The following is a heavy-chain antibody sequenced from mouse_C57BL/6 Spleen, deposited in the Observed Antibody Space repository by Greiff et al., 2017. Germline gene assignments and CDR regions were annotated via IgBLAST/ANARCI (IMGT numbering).Heavy chain of an antibody. CDR3: GGNYEEGFYAMDY. D-gene: IGHD2-1*01. CDR1: GYTFTSYW. J-gene: IGHJ4*01. Sequence: QVQLKQPGAELVKPGASVTLSCKASGYTFTSYWMHWVKQRPGRGLEWIGRIDPNSGGTKYNEKFKSKATLTVDKPSSTAYMQLSSLTSEDSAVYYCGGNYEEGFYAMDYWGQGTSVTVSS. CDR2: IDPNSGGT. V-gene: IGHV1-72*01.